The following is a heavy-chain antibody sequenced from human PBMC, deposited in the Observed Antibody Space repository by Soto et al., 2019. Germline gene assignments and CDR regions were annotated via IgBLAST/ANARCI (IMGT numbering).Heavy chain of an antibody. V-gene: IGHV3-48*02. CDR1: GFTFSSYS. Sequence: EVQLVESGGGLVQPGGSLRLSRAASGFTFSSYSMNWVRQAPGKGLEWVSYISSSSSTIYYADSVKGRFTISRDNAKNALYLQMNSLRDEDTAVYYCASEYDYGDLNYYYYGMDVWGQGTTVTVYS. D-gene: IGHD4-17*01. CDR2: ISSSSSTI. CDR3: ASEYDYGDLNYYYYGMDV. J-gene: IGHJ6*02.